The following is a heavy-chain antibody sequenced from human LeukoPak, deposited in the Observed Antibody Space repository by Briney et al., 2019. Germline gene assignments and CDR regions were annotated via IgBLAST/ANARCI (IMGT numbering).Heavy chain of an antibody. CDR2: INPSGGST. CDR3: ARESTRITILIAAFDI. CDR1: GYIFIGYY. J-gene: IGHJ3*02. V-gene: IGHV1-46*01. D-gene: IGHD3-3*01. Sequence: GASVKVSCKASGYIFIGYYMHWVRQAPGQGLEWMGIINPSGGSTSYAQKFQGRVTMTRDMSTSTVYMELSSLRSEDTAVYYCARESTRITILIAAFDIWGQGTMVTVSS.